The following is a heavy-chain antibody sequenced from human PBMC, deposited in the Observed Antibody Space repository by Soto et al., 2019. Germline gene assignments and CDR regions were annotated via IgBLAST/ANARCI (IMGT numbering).Heavy chain of an antibody. CDR3: AKDLTVCFDY. J-gene: IGHJ4*02. CDR1: GFTFSSYA. Sequence: GGSLRLSCAASGFTFSSYAMSWVRQAPGKGLEWVSAISGSGGSTYYADSVKGRFTISRDNSKNTLYLQMNSLSAEDTAVYYSAKDLTVCFDYCGEGTVVTVYS. D-gene: IGHD4-4*01. CDR2: ISGSGGST. V-gene: IGHV3-23*01.